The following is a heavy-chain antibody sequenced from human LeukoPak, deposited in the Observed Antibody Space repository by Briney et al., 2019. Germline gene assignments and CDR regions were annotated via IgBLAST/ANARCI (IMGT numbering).Heavy chain of an antibody. V-gene: IGHV3-30-3*01. D-gene: IGHD3-22*01. CDR2: ISYDGSNK. CDR1: GFTFSSYA. CDR3: ARDFSSDSSGYYYSANFDY. J-gene: IGHJ4*02. Sequence: PGRSLRLSCAASGFTFSSYAMHWVRQAPGKGLEWVAVISYDGSNKYYADSVKGRFTISRDNSKNTLYLQMNSLRAEDTAVYYCARDFSSDSSGYYYSANFDYWGQETLVTVSS.